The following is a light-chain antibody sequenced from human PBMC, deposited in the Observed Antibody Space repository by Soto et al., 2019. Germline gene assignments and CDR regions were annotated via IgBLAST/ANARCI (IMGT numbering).Light chain of an antibody. CDR3: SYYAGSNSLV. CDR2: EVN. CDR1: SSDVGGYNY. V-gene: IGLV2-8*01. Sequence: QSALTQPPSASGSPGQSVTISCTGSSSDVGGYNYVSWYQHHPGKAPKLMIYEVNKRPSGVPDRFSGSKSGNTASLTVSGLQAEDEADYYCSYYAGSNSLVFGGGTKLTVL. J-gene: IGLJ2*01.